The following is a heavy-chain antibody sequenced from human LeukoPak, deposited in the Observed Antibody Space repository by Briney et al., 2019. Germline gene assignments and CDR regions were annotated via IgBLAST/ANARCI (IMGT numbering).Heavy chain of an antibody. CDR2: FDPEDGET. D-gene: IGHD2-2*02. V-gene: IGHV1-24*01. CDR1: GYALTELS. J-gene: IGHJ4*02. Sequence: GASVKVSCKVSGYALTELSMHWVRQAPGKGLEWMGGFDPEDGETIYAQKFQGRVTMTEDTSTDTAYMELTSLRSEDTAVYYCARAHWDCSSTNCYKRHYLPLDFWGQGTLVTVSS. CDR3: ARAHWDCSSTNCYKRHYLPLDF.